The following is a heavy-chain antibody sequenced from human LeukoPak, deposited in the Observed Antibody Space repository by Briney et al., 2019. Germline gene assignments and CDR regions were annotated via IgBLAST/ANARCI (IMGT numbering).Heavy chain of an antibody. CDR3: ARGMFDNSGHYYYFYYALDV. V-gene: IGHV1-8*01. CDR2: MNAESGLT. D-gene: IGHD3-22*01. Sequence: ASVKVSCKASGYTFTSYHIDWVRQAPGQGPEWMGWMNAESGLTGYAQNLEGRVTMTRDTSTNTAYMELRSLRSEDTAVYFCARGMFDNSGHYYYFYYALDVWGQGTTVTVSS. CDR1: GYTFTSYH. J-gene: IGHJ6*02.